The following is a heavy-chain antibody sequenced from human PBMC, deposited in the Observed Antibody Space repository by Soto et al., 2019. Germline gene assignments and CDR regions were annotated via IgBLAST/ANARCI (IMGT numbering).Heavy chain of an antibody. Sequence: ASVKVSCKASGGTFSSYAISWVRQAPGQGLEWMGGIIPIFGTANYAQKFQGRVTITADESTSTAYMELSSLRSEDTAVYYCTRNLGDYSSSWYGANWFYYYGMDVWGQGTTVTVSS. CDR3: TRNLGDYSSSWYGANWFYYYGMDV. J-gene: IGHJ6*02. D-gene: IGHD6-13*01. V-gene: IGHV1-69*13. CDR2: IIPIFGTA. CDR1: GGTFSSYA.